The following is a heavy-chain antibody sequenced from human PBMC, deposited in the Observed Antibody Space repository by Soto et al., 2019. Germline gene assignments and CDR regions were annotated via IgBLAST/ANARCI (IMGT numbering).Heavy chain of an antibody. CDR1: GLPHSSFA. J-gene: IGHJ4*02. Sequence: GGSLRLSCTASGLPHSSFAMMWVRQAPGKGLECVSGIYGNGGGIEYADSVKGRFTISRDNSKNTVYLQMTDLRADDTAVYYCAKDAVYNDGLWLMDHWGQGTQVTVSS. CDR2: IYGNGGGI. V-gene: IGHV3-23*01. CDR3: AKDAVYNDGLWLMDH. D-gene: IGHD2-21*01.